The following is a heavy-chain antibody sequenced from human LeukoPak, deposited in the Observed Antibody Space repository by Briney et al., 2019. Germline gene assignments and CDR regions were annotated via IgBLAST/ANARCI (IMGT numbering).Heavy chain of an antibody. J-gene: IGHJ3*02. D-gene: IGHD2-15*01. Sequence: GGSLRLSCAASGFTFSSYSMNWVRQAPGKGLEWVSSISSSSSYIYYADSVKGRFTISRDNAKNTLYLQMNSLRAEDTAVYYCATHLQLLLHGGAFDIWGQGTMVTVSS. CDR1: GFTFSSYS. CDR2: ISSSSSYI. V-gene: IGHV3-21*01. CDR3: ATHLQLLLHGGAFDI.